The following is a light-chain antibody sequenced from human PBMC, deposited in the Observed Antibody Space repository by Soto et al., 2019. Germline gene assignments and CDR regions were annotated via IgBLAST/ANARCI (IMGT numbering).Light chain of an antibody. J-gene: IGKJ5*01. CDR3: QQRSNWPPIT. Sequence: EIVLTQSPGTLSVSPGERATLSFMSSQSVSSNLAWYQQKPGQAPRLLIYDASNRATGIPARFSGSGSGTDFTLTISSLEPEDFAVYYCQQRSNWPPITFGQGTRLEIK. V-gene: IGKV3-11*01. CDR2: DAS. CDR1: QSVSSN.